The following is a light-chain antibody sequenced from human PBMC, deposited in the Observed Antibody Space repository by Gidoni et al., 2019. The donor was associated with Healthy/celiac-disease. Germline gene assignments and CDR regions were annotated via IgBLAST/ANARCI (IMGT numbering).Light chain of an antibody. CDR3: QQYNSVYT. CDR2: KAS. V-gene: IGKV1-5*03. Sequence: DIQMTQSPSTLSASVGDRVTITCRASQSISSWLAWYQQKPGKAPKLLIYKASSLESGVPSRFSGSGSGTEFTLTISSLQPDDCATYYCQQYNSVYTFXQXTKLEIK. CDR1: QSISSW. J-gene: IGKJ2*01.